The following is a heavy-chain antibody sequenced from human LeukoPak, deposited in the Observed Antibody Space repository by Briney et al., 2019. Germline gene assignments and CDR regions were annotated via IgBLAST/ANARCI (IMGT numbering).Heavy chain of an antibody. V-gene: IGHV4-59*01. CDR2: IYYSGST. CDR1: GGSISSYY. D-gene: IGHD5-24*01. Sequence: SETPSLTCTVSGGSISSYYWSWIRQPPGKGLEWIGYIYYSGSTNNNPSLKSRVTISVDTSKNQFSLKLSSVTAADTAVYYCARDLGYNYDYWGQGTLVTVSS. CDR3: ARDLGYNYDY. J-gene: IGHJ4*02.